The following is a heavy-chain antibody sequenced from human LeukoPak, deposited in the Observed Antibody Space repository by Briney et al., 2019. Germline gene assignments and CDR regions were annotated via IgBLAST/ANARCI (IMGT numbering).Heavy chain of an antibody. Sequence: PSETLSLTCTVSGGSISSSSYYWGWIRQPPGKGLEWIGSIYYSGSTYYNPSLKSRVTIFVDTSKNQFSLKLSSVTAADTAVYYCATVDTAMGSSYFDYWGQGTLVTVSS. D-gene: IGHD5-18*01. V-gene: IGHV4-39*01. CDR2: IYYSGST. CDR3: ATVDTAMGSSYFDY. J-gene: IGHJ4*02. CDR1: GGSISSSSYY.